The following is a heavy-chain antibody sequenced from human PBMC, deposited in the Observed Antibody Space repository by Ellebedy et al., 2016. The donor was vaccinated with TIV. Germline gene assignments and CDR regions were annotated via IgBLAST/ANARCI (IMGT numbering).Heavy chain of an antibody. CDR2: ISYGGSNK. D-gene: IGHD2-15*01. V-gene: IGHV3-30-3*02. CDR3: AKSPRSSNYYYYYMDV. J-gene: IGHJ6*03. Sequence: GESLKISCAASGFTFSSYAMHWVRQAPGKGLEWVAVISYGGSNKYYADSVKGRFTISRDNSKNTLYLQMNSLRAEDTAVYYCAKSPRSSNYYYYYMDVWGKGTTVTVSS. CDR1: GFTFSSYA.